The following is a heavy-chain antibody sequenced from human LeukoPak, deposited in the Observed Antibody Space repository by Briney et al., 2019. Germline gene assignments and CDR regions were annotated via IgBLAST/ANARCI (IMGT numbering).Heavy chain of an antibody. Sequence: PGGSLRLSCAASGFTFSSYEMNWVRQAPGKGLEWVANIKQDGSEKYYVDSVKGRFTISRDNAKNSLYLQMNSLRAEDTAVYYCARGDSLLQFGCWGQGTLVTVSS. CDR2: IKQDGSEK. V-gene: IGHV3-7*03. D-gene: IGHD5-24*01. CDR1: GFTFSSYE. J-gene: IGHJ4*02. CDR3: ARGDSLLQFGC.